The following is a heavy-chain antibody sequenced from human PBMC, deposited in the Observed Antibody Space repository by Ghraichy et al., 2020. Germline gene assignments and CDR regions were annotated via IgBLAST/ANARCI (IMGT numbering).Heavy chain of an antibody. D-gene: IGHD6-13*01. CDR2: IVVGSGNT. CDR3: AADPRQGSSWYGAFDI. Sequence: SVKVSCKASGFTFTSSAMQWVRQARGQRLEWIGWIVVGSGNTNYAQKFQERVTITRDMSTSTAYMELSSLRSEDTAVYYCAADPRQGSSWYGAFDIWGQGTMVTVSS. J-gene: IGHJ3*02. V-gene: IGHV1-58*02. CDR1: GFTFTSSA.